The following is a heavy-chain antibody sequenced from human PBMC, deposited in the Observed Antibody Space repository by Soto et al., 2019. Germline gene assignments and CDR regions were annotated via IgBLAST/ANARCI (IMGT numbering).Heavy chain of an antibody. Sequence: EVQLVESGGGLVQPGGSLRLSCAASGFTFSNSDMNWVHQAPGKGLEWVSGVSWNGSRTHYADSVKGRFIISRDNSRNTLYLQMNSLRAEDAAVYYCVREASSSGLHLDHWGRGTLVTVSS. CDR1: GFTFSNSD. CDR2: VSWNGSRT. V-gene: IGHV3-35*01. D-gene: IGHD6-6*01. CDR3: VREASSSGLHLDH. J-gene: IGHJ4*02.